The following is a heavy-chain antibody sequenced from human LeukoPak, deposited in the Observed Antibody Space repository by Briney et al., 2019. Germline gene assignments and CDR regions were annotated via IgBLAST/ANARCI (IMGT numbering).Heavy chain of an antibody. Sequence: GGSLRLSCAASGFTFSSYSMNWVRHAPGKGPEWVSSISSSSSYIYYAESVKGRFTISRDNAKNSLYLQMNSLRAEDTAVYYCARESEWFGELPNAFDIWGQGTMVTVSS. CDR1: GFTFSSYS. J-gene: IGHJ3*02. CDR3: ARESEWFGELPNAFDI. CDR2: ISSSSSYI. D-gene: IGHD3-10*01. V-gene: IGHV3-21*01.